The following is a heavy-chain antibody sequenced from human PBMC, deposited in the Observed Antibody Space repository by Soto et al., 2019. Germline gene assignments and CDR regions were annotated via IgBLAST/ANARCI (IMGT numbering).Heavy chain of an antibody. CDR3: ARDVRGVIMGY. V-gene: IGHV3-53*02. Sequence: EVQLVETGGGLIQPGGSLRLSCAASGFSVSSNYMSWVRQAPGTGLEWVSVVYSGGSTYYADSVKGRFTISRDNSKNTLYLQMNSLRAEDTAVYYCARDVRGVIMGYWGQGTLVTVSS. J-gene: IGHJ4*02. CDR2: VYSGGST. CDR1: GFSVSSNY. D-gene: IGHD3-10*02.